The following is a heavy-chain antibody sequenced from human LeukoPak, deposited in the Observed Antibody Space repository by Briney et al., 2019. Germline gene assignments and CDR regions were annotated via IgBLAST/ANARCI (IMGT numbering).Heavy chain of an antibody. CDR2: ISSSSAYI. CDR3: ARVDYDVSTGYQNYFEF. V-gene: IGHV3-21*01. Sequence: GGSLRLSCAASGFTFSSYSMNWVRQAPGKGLEWVSSISSSSAYINYADSVKGRFTISRDNAKNSLYLQMNSLRAEDTAVYYCARVDYDVSTGYQNYFEFWGQGTLVTVSS. J-gene: IGHJ4*02. D-gene: IGHD3-9*01. CDR1: GFTFSSYS.